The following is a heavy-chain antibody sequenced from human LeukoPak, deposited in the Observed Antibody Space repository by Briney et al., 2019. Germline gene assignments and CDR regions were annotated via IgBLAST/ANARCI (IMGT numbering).Heavy chain of an antibody. V-gene: IGHV3-15*01. CDR3: ARDYSNYGYGAFDI. CDR1: GFTFSNAW. D-gene: IGHD4-11*01. J-gene: IGHJ3*02. CDR2: IKSKTDGGTT. Sequence: GGSLRLSCAASGFTFSNAWMSWVRQAPGKGLEWVGRIKSKTDGGTTDYAAPVKGRFTISRDDSKNTLYLQMNSLRAEDTAVYYCARDYSNYGYGAFDIWGQGTMVTVSS.